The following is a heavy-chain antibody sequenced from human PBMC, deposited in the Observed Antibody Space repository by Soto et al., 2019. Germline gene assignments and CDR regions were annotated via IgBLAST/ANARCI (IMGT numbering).Heavy chain of an antibody. CDR3: ARDFIAVAGPGGFWFDP. J-gene: IGHJ5*02. CDR2: IGSKGETYAT. D-gene: IGHD6-19*01. CDR1: GFTFGASA. V-gene: IGHV3-73*01. Sequence: GGSLRLSCAASGFTFGASALQWVRQASGKGLEWLGRIGSKGETYATTYAASVKGRFTISRDNSKNTLYLQMNSLRAEDTAVYYCARDFIAVAGPGGFWFDPWRQGTLVTVSS.